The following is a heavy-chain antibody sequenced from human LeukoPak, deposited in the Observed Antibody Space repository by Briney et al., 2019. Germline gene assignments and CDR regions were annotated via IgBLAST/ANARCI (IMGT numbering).Heavy chain of an antibody. CDR3: AKGHRYSSGWYWSHWFDP. D-gene: IGHD6-19*01. J-gene: IGHJ5*02. CDR1: GFTFSSYA. CDR2: ISGSGGST. V-gene: IGHV3-23*01. Sequence: GGSLRLSCAASGFTFSSYAMSWVRQAPGKGLEWVSAISGSGGSTYYADSVKGRFTISRDNSTNTLYLQMNSLRAEDTAVYYCAKGHRYSSGWYWSHWFDPWGQGTLVTVSS.